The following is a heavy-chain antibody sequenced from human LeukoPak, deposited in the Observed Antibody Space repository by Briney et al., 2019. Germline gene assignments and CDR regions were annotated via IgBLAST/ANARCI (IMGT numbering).Heavy chain of an antibody. CDR2: IYYSGNT. CDR1: GGSFSRDSYF. J-gene: IGHJ4*02. CDR3: ARSLLAARPDLVY. Sequence: SETLSLTCTVSGGSFSRDSYFWSWIRQPPGKGLEWIGYIYYSGNTNYNPSLKSRVTISVDTSKNQFSLNLSSVTAADTAVYYCARSLLAARPDLVYWGQGTLVTVSS. V-gene: IGHV4-61*01. D-gene: IGHD6-6*01.